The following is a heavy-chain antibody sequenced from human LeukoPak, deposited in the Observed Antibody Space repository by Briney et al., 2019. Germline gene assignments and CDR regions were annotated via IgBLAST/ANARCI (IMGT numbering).Heavy chain of an antibody. V-gene: IGHV3-30-3*01. CDR1: GFTFSSYA. Sequence: GGSLRLSCAASGFTFSSYAMHWVRQAPGKGLEWVAVISYDGSNKYYADSVKGRFTISRDNSKNTLYLQMNSLRAEDTAVYYCARGDIRYYWGQGTLVTVSS. CDR2: ISYDGSNK. D-gene: IGHD5-12*01. J-gene: IGHJ4*02. CDR3: ARGDIRYY.